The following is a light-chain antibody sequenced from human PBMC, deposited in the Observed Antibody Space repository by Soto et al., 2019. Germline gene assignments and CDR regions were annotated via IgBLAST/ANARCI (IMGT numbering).Light chain of an antibody. J-gene: IGLJ1*01. V-gene: IGLV1-40*01. CDR2: GNR. CDR3: SSYTSISTYV. Sequence: QSVLTQPPSVSGAPGQRVTISCTGNSSNLGAGYDVHWYQQLPGAAPKLVIFGNRNRPSGVPERFSGSKSGTSASLAITGLQAEDEADYYCSSYTSISTYVFGPGTKVTVL. CDR1: SSNLGAGYD.